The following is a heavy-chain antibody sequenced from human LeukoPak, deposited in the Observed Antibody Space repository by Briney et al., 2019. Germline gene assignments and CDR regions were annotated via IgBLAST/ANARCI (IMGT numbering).Heavy chain of an antibody. J-gene: IGHJ4*02. V-gene: IGHV3-48*03. Sequence: AGGSLRLSCAASGFTFSSYEMNWVRQAPGKGLEWVSYISSSGSSIYYADSVKGRFTISRDNAKNSLYLQMNSLRAEDTAVYYCARMIAGRGFDYWGQGTLVTVSS. D-gene: IGHD3-22*01. CDR2: ISSSGSSI. CDR1: GFTFSSYE. CDR3: ARMIAGRGFDY.